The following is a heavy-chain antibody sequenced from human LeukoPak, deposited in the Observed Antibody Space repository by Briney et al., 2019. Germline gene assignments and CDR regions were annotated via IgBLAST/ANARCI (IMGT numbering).Heavy chain of an antibody. Sequence: GGSLRLSCAASGFPLRNYGMGWVRQAPGKGLEWVSSFTSSGAGTYYADSVKGRFTISRDNSKNTLYLQMNSLRAEDTAVYYCAKGGVEWELLTYFDYWGQGTLVTVSS. CDR2: FTSSGAGT. D-gene: IGHD1-26*01. V-gene: IGHV3-23*01. J-gene: IGHJ4*02. CDR3: AKGGVEWELLTYFDY. CDR1: GFPLRNYG.